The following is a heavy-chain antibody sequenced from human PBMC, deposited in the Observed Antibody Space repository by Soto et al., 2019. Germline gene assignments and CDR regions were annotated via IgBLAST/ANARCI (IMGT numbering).Heavy chain of an antibody. V-gene: IGHV4-30-4*01. CDR3: ARVRPGSYYYFDY. Sequence: NPSETLSLTCTVSGGSISSGDYYWSWIRQPPGKGLEWIGYIYYSGSTYYNPSLKSRVTISVDTSKNQFSLKLSSVTAADTAVYYCARVRPGSYYYFDYWGQGTLVTVSS. D-gene: IGHD3-10*01. J-gene: IGHJ4*02. CDR2: IYYSGST. CDR1: GGSISSGDYY.